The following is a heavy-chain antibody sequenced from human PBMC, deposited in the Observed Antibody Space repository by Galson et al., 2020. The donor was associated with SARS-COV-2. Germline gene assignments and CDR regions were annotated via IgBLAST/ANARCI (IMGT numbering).Heavy chain of an antibody. Sequence: GESLKISCKVSGYTLTELSMHWVRQAPGKGLEWMGGFDPEDGETIYAQKFQGRVTMTEDTSTDTAYMELSSLRSEDTAVYYCATGLAGYSSGWSLWYWGQGTLVTVSS. D-gene: IGHD6-19*01. CDR1: GYTLTELS. J-gene: IGHJ4*02. V-gene: IGHV1-24*01. CDR2: FDPEDGET. CDR3: ATGLAGYSSGWSLWY.